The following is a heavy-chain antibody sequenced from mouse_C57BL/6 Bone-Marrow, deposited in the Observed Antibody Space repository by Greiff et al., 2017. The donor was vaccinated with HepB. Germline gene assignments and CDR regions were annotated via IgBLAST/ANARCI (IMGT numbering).Heavy chain of an antibody. CDR3: ARGGHLRWYFDF. D-gene: IGHD1-1*01. CDR2: INYDGSST. J-gene: IGHJ1*03. CDR1: GFTFSDYY. Sequence: EVKLVESEGGLVQPGSSMKLSCTASGFTFSDYYMAWVSQVPEKGLEWVANINYDGSSTYYLDSLKSRFIISRDNAKNILYLHMSSLKSEDTATYYCARGGHLRWYFDFWGTVTTVTVSS. V-gene: IGHV5-16*01.